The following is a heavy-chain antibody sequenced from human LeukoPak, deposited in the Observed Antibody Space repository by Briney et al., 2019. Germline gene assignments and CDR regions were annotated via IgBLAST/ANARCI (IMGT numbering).Heavy chain of an antibody. CDR1: GFTFSSYS. CDR2: ISSSSSYI. V-gene: IGHV3-21*01. D-gene: IGHD1-1*01. Sequence: RSGGSLRLSCAASGFTFSSYSMNWVRQAPGKGLEWVSSISSSSSYIYYADSVKGRFTISRDNAKNSLYLQMSSLRVEDTAVYYCARDDVAWNDVHWFDPWGQGTLVTVSS. J-gene: IGHJ5*02. CDR3: ARDDVAWNDVHWFDP.